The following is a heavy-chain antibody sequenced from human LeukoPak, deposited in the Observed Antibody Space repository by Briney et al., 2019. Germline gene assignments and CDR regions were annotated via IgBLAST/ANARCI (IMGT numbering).Heavy chain of an antibody. J-gene: IGHJ6*03. CDR1: GFTFSDYA. D-gene: IGHD2-15*01. CDR2: ISGRGDET. V-gene: IGHV3-23*01. Sequence: VGSLRLSCAASGFTFSDYAMSWVRQAPGGGLEWVSAISGRGDETFHAHSVKGRFTTSRDNSKNTLSLQMSSLRVEDSAVYFCAKDTSAWWYHRAYMNVWGTGTTVTVSS. CDR3: AKDTSAWWYHRAYMNV.